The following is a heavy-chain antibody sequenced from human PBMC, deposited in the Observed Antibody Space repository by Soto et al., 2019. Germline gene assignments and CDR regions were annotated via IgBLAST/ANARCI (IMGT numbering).Heavy chain of an antibody. V-gene: IGHV4-34*01. J-gene: IGHJ5*02. CDR3: ARVSLRSWFDP. Sequence: QVQLQQWGAGLLKPSETLSLTCAVYDGSFSGYYWSWIRQPTGKGLEWIGEINHSGSTNYNPSLKSRVTISLDTFKNQFSLKLSSVTAADTAVYYCARVSLRSWFDPWGQGTLVTVSS. CDR1: DGSFSGYY. CDR2: INHSGST. D-gene: IGHD2-2*01.